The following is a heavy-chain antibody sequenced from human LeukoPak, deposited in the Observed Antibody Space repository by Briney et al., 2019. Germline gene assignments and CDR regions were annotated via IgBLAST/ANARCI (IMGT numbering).Heavy chain of an antibody. J-gene: IGHJ5*02. Sequence: SETLSLTCAVYGGSFSGYYWSWIRQPPGKGLEWIGEINHSGSTNYNQSLKSRVTISVDTSKNQFSLKLSSVTAADTAVYYCARGLSQNHWGQGTLVTVSS. CDR2: INHSGST. CDR1: GGSFSGYY. V-gene: IGHV4-34*01. CDR3: ARGLSQNH.